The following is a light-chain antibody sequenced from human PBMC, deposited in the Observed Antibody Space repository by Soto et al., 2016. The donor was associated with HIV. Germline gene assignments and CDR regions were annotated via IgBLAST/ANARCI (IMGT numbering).Light chain of an antibody. CDR1: QSISSY. V-gene: IGKV1-39*01. J-gene: IGKJ4*01. Sequence: DIQMTQSPSSLSASVGDRVTITCRASQSISSYLNWYQQKPGKAPKFLIYVASSLQSGVPSRFSGSGSGTDFTLTISSLQPEDFATYYCQQSYSTPLTFGGGTKVEI. CDR2: VAS. CDR3: QQSYSTPLT.